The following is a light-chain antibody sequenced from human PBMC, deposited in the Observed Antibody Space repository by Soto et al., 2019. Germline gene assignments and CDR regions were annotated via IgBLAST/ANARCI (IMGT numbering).Light chain of an antibody. CDR1: QSISSY. Sequence: IQIAPVSSSVSASLGDRVTITFRASQSISSYLNWYQQKPGKAPKLLIYDASSLESGVPSRFSGSGSGTEFTLTISSLQPDDFATYYCQQSYSTSITFGQGTRLEIK. CDR3: QQSYSTSIT. V-gene: IGKV1-39*01. CDR2: DAS. J-gene: IGKJ5*01.